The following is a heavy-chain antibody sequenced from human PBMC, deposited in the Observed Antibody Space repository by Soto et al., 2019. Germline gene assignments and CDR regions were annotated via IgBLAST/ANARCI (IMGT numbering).Heavy chain of an antibody. CDR2: FDPEDGET. Sequence: GASVKVSCKVSGYTLTDLSMHWVRQAPGKGLEWMGGFDPEDGETIYAQKFQGRVTMAEDTSTDTAYMELSSLRSEDTAVYYCATVGDTYFDYWGQGTLLTVSS. V-gene: IGHV1-24*01. D-gene: IGHD3-16*01. CDR1: GYTLTDLS. CDR3: ATVGDTYFDY. J-gene: IGHJ4*02.